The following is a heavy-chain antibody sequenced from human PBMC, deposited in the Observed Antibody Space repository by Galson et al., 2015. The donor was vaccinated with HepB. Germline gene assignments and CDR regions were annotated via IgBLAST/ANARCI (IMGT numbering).Heavy chain of an antibody. V-gene: IGHV3-21*01. CDR1: GFTLSSYS. J-gene: IGHJ4*02. CDR2: ISSSTSYI. D-gene: IGHD3/OR15-3a*01. CDR3: ARDRKSYNLDAEY. Sequence: SLRLSCAASGFTLSSYSMNWVRQAPGKGLEWVSSISSSTSYIYYADSVKGRFTISRDNAKNSLYLQMNSLRAEDTAVYYCARDRKSYNLDAEYWGQGTLVTVSS.